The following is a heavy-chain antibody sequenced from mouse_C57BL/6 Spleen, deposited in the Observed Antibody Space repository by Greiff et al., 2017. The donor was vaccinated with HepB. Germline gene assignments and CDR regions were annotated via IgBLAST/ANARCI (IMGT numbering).Heavy chain of an antibody. D-gene: IGHD4-1*01. CDR2: IDPNSGGT. Sequence: QVQLQQPGAELVMPGASVKLSCKASGYTFTSYWMHWVKQRPGRGLEWIGRIDPNSGGTKYNEKFKSKATLTVDKPSSTAYMQLSSLTSEDSAVYYCARSDWDAYYYAMDYWGQGTSVTVSS. J-gene: IGHJ4*01. V-gene: IGHV1-72*01. CDR1: GYTFTSYW. CDR3: ARSDWDAYYYAMDY.